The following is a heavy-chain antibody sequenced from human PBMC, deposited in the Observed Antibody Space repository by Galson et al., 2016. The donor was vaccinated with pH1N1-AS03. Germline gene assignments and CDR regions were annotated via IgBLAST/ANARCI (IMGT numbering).Heavy chain of an antibody. CDR3: ARILYYSSGGYAVPGYWYFDL. D-gene: IGHD3-22*01. V-gene: IGHV3-11*01. CDR1: GFKFSDHH. Sequence: SLRLSCAASGFKFSDHHMTWIRQAPGKGLEWVSYITTSGTNKNYADAVKGRFTISRDNAKNSLYLQMNSLRVEDTAVYYCARILYYSSGGYAVPGYWYFDLWGRGTLVTVSS. CDR2: ITTSGTNK. J-gene: IGHJ2*01.